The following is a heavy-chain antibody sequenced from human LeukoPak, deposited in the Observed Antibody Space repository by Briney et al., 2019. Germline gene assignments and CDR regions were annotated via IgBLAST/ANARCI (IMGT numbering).Heavy chain of an antibody. D-gene: IGHD6-13*01. J-gene: IGHJ6*03. CDR2: INHSGST. CDR3: ARGRYSSNYYYYYYMDV. V-gene: IGHV4-34*01. Sequence: PSETLSLTCAVYGGSFSGYYWSWIRQHPGKGLEWIGQINHSGSTNYNPSLKSRVTISVDTSKNQFSLMLSSVTAADTAVYYCARGRYSSNYYYYYYMDVWGKGTTVTVSS. CDR1: GGSFSGYY.